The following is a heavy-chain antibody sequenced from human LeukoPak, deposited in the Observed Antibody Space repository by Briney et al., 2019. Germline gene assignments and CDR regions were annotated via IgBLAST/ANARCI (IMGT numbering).Heavy chain of an antibody. V-gene: IGHV5-51*01. Sequence: GESLKISCKGSGYSFTSYWIGWVRQMPGKGLEWMGIIYPGDSDTRYSPSFQGQVTISADKSISTAYLQWSSLKASGTAMYYCARHGLDILDASGFDYWGQGTLVTVSS. CDR2: IYPGDSDT. CDR1: GYSFTSYW. D-gene: IGHD2-21*01. J-gene: IGHJ4*02. CDR3: ARHGLDILDASGFDY.